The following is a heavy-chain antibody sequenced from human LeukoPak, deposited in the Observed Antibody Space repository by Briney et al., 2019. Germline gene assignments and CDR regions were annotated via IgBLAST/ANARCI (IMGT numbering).Heavy chain of an antibody. CDR1: GFTFSSYS. D-gene: IGHD6-19*01. CDR3: ARAGAYSSGWIPGNYYYYMDV. CDR2: IKQDGSEK. Sequence: HPGGSLRLSCAASGFTFSSYSMNWVRQAPGKGLEWVANIKQDGSEKYYVDSVKGRFTISRDDAKNSLYLQMNSLRAEDTAVYYCARAGAYSSGWIPGNYYYYMDVWGKGTTVTVSS. J-gene: IGHJ6*03. V-gene: IGHV3-7*01.